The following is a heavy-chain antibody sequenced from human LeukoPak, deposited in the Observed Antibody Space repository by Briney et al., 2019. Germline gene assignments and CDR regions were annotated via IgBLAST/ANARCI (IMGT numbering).Heavy chain of an antibody. J-gene: IGHJ5*02. CDR1: GGTFSRYS. CDR2: MNPNSGNT. Sequence: ASVKVSCKASGGTFSRYSINWVRQATGQGLEWMRWMNPNSGNTGYAQKFQGRVTMTRNTSISTAYMELSSLRSEDTAVYYCARGSYYDTNWFDPWGQGTLVTVSS. V-gene: IGHV1-8*01. D-gene: IGHD1-26*01. CDR3: ARGSYYDTNWFDP.